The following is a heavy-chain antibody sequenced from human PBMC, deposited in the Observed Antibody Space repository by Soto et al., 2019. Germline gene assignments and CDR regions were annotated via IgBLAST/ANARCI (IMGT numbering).Heavy chain of an antibody. V-gene: IGHV3-33*01. J-gene: IGHJ6*02. CDR1: GFTFSSYG. Sequence: QVQLVESGGGVVQPGRSLRLSCAASGFTFSSYGMHWVRQAPGKGLEWVAVIWYDGSNKYYADSVKGRFTISRDNSKNPLYLQMNSLRAEDTAVYYCARDAAHCSGGSCYSYYGMDVWGQGTTVTVSS. D-gene: IGHD2-15*01. CDR2: IWYDGSNK. CDR3: ARDAAHCSGGSCYSYYGMDV.